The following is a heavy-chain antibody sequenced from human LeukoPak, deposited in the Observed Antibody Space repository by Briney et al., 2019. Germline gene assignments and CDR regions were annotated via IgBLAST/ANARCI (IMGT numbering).Heavy chain of an antibody. CDR2: ISGSDGYT. D-gene: IGHD4-17*01. J-gene: IGHJ4*02. CDR1: GFTFSSYA. Sequence: SGGSLRLSCAASGFTFSSYAMSWVRQAPGKGLEWVSGISGSDGYTYYADSVKGRFTISRDNSKNTLYLQMNSLRAEDTAVYYCARDIDNGDYVVYWGQGTLVTVSS. V-gene: IGHV3-23*01. CDR3: ARDIDNGDYVVY.